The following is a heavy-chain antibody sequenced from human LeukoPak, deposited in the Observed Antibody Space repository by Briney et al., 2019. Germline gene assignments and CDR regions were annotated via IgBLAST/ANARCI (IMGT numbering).Heavy chain of an antibody. CDR1: GFTFSTYA. V-gene: IGHV3-30*04. CDR3: ARSGSSWYSGWFGP. J-gene: IGHJ5*02. CDR2: ISYDGSKK. D-gene: IGHD6-13*01. Sequence: GGSLRLSCAASGFTFSTYAMHWVRQAPGKGLEWVAVISYDGSKKYYSDSVKGRFTISRDNSKNTLFLQMSSLRAEDTAVYSCARSGSSWYSGWFGPWGQGTLVTVSS.